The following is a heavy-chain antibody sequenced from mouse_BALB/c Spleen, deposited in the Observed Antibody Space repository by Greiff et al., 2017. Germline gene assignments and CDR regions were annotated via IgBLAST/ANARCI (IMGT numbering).Heavy chain of an antibody. D-gene: IGHD1-1*01. CDR3: ARDGSSYPYAMDY. J-gene: IGHJ4*01. CDR2: ISSGGST. Sequence: EVQLVESGGGLVKPGGSLKLSCAASGFTFSSYAMSWVRQTPEKRLEWVASISSGGSTYYPDSVKGRFTISRDNARNILYLQMSSLRSEDTAMYYCARDGSSYPYAMDYWGQGTSVTVSS. V-gene: IGHV5-6-5*01. CDR1: GFTFSSYA.